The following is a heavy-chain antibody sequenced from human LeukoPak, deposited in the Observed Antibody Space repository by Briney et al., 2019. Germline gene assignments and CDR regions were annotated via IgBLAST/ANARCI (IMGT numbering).Heavy chain of an antibody. Sequence: PSETLSLTCAVSGGSISSSNWWSWVRQPPGKGLEWIGEIYHSGSTNYNPSLKSRVTISVDTSKNQFSLKLSSVTAADTAVYYCARTGPSYYYDSSGPRGYFDYWGQGTLVTVSS. CDR3: ARTGPSYYYDSSGPRGYFDY. V-gene: IGHV4-4*02. J-gene: IGHJ4*02. CDR1: GGSISSSNW. D-gene: IGHD3-22*01. CDR2: IYHSGST.